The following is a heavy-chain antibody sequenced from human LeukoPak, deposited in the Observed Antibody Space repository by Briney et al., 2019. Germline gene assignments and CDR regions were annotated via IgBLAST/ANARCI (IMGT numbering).Heavy chain of an antibody. V-gene: IGHV3-21*01. CDR1: GFTFSAYT. Sequence: PGGSLRLSCAASGFTFSAYTMNWVRQAPGKGLEWVSSISSNNYYIYYADSMKGRFTISRDNAKSSLYLQMNSLRAEDTALYYCAREGPNGDYSEAFDVWGQETMVTVSS. J-gene: IGHJ3*01. D-gene: IGHD4-17*01. CDR3: AREGPNGDYSEAFDV. CDR2: ISSNNYYI.